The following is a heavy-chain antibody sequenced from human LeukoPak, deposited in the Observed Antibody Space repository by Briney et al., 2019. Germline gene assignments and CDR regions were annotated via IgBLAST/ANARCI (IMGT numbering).Heavy chain of an antibody. V-gene: IGHV3-48*01. J-gene: IGHJ4*02. D-gene: IGHD1-1*01. CDR3: ARGIGTGRQPFDY. CDR2: ISSVSSTI. Sequence: PGGSLRLSCAASGFTFSSYAMSWVRQAPGKGLEWVSYISSVSSTIYYADSVKGRFTISRDNAKNSLYLQMNSLRAEDTAVYYCARGIGTGRQPFDYWGQGTLVTVSS. CDR1: GFTFSSYA.